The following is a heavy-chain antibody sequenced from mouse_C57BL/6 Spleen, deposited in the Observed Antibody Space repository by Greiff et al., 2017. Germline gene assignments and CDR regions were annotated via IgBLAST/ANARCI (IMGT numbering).Heavy chain of an antibody. CDR1: GFTFSDYG. D-gene: IGHD2-9*01. J-gene: IGHJ4*01. V-gene: IGHV5-17*01. CDR2: ISSGSSTN. CDR3: ATYYGYDVGAMDY. Sequence: EVQVVESGGGLVKPGGSLKLSCAASGFTFSDYGMHWVRQAPEKGLEWVAYISSGSSTNYYADTVKGRFTIARDNAKNTHFLQMTSLRSEDTAMYYCATYYGYDVGAMDYWGQGTSVTVSS.